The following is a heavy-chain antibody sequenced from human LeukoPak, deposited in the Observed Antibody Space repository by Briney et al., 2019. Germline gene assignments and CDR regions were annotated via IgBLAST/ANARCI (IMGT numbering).Heavy chain of an antibody. CDR2: ISSSGDIT. CDR3: AKEVLRGYYYDSSGYSGDDY. J-gene: IGHJ4*02. D-gene: IGHD3-22*01. CDR1: GFRFSAYY. V-gene: IGHV3-11*01. Sequence: GGSLRLSCAASGFRFSAYYMSWIRQAPGKGLEWVSYISSSGDITYYAGSVKGRFTISRDNAKNSLYLQMNSPRAEDTAVYYCAKEVLRGYYYDSSGYSGDDYWGQGTLVTVSS.